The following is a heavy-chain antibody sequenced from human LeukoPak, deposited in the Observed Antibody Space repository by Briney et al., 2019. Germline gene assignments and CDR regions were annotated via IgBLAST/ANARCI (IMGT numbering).Heavy chain of an antibody. CDR3: ARCPESSGYYYELDS. J-gene: IGHJ4*02. CDR1: GFTFSLYG. D-gene: IGHD3-22*01. Sequence: GRSLRLSCAASGFTFSLYGMHWARQAPGKGLEWVAVISYHGNNEYYADSVKGRFTISRDNSKNTLYLQMNSLTAEDTAVYYCARCPESSGYYYELDSWGQGTLVTVSS. V-gene: IGHV3-30*03. CDR2: ISYHGNNE.